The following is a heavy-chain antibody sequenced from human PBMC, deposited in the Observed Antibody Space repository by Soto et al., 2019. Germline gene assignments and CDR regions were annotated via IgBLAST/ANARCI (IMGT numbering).Heavy chain of an antibody. D-gene: IGHD2-15*01. CDR3: ARRGSR. V-gene: IGHV3-48*03. J-gene: IGHJ3*01. CDR2: IHPGGQTI. Sequence: EVQLVESGGGLVQPGGSLRLSCAASGFTFSSSEMYWVRQAPGKGLEWISYIHPGGQTIFYAEYVKGRFTISRDNAKHSVYLQMNSLRDEDTAVYYCARRGSRWGRGTKVTVSS. CDR1: GFTFSSSE.